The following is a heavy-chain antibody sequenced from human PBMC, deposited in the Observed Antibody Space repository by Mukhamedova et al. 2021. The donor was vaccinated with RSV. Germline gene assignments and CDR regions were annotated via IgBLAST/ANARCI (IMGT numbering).Heavy chain of an antibody. CDR2: INPSGGST. J-gene: IGHJ4*02. Sequence: VRQAPGQGLEWMGIINPSGGSTSYAQKFQGRVTMTRDTSTSTVYMELSSLRSEDTAVYYCARWGGGQLGYFDYWGRGTLVTVPS. CDR3: ARWGGGQLGYFDY. D-gene: IGHD1-1*01. V-gene: IGHV1-46*01.